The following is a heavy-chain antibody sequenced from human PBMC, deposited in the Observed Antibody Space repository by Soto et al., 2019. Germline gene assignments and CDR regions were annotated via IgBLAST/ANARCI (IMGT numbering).Heavy chain of an antibody. CDR3: ARGAARGFDY. Sequence: SETLSLTCAISGAPITWGDYSWNWIRQPPGKGLEWIGYIFHGGSTYYNPSLKSRVTISVDTSKNQFSLKLSSVTAADTAVYYCARGAARGFDYWGQGTLVTVSS. J-gene: IGHJ4*02. D-gene: IGHD2-15*01. CDR2: IFHGGST. CDR1: GAPITWGDYS. V-gene: IGHV4-30-2*05.